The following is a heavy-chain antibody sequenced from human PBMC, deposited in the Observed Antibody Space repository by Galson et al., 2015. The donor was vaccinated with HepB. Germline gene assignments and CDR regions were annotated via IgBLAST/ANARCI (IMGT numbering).Heavy chain of an antibody. CDR2: INPNSGGT. Sequence: SVKVSCKASGSTFIRYYINWVRQAPGQGLEWMGRINPNSGGTNFAQNFQGRVTLTRDTSITTAYMELSILTSDDTAFYYCAAGWGAGAFDIWGQGTMVPVSS. J-gene: IGHJ3*02. V-gene: IGHV1-2*06. CDR3: AAGWGAGAFDI. D-gene: IGHD3-16*01. CDR1: GSTFIRYY.